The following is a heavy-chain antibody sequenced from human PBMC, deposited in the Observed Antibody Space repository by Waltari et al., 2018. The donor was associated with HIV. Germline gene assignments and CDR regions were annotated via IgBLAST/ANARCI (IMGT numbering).Heavy chain of an antibody. CDR1: GDSISSGDYY. J-gene: IGHJ4*02. D-gene: IGHD3-22*01. Sequence: QVQLQESGPGLVKPSQTLSLTCTVSGDSISSGDYYWSWIRQPPGKGLEWIGYIYYSGSTYYNPSLKSRVIISVDTSTNQFSLKLSSVTAADTAVYHCARGHSGDSSGRGFGYWGQGTLVTVSS. CDR2: IYYSGST. V-gene: IGHV4-30-4*01. CDR3: ARGHSGDSSGRGFGY.